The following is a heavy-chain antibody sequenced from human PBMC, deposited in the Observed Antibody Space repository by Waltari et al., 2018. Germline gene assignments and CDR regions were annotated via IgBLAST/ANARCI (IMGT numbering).Heavy chain of an antibody. J-gene: IGHJ4*02. Sequence: EVQLVESGGGLVQPGGSLRLSCAASGFTFSSYSMNWVRQAPGKGREWVSYIGSSSRTICYADSVKGRFTISRDNAKNSLYLQMTSLRAEYTAVYYCASLAAGWGQGTLVTVSS. CDR3: ASLAAG. D-gene: IGHD2-15*01. CDR1: GFTFSSYS. V-gene: IGHV3-48*01. CDR2: IGSSSRTI.